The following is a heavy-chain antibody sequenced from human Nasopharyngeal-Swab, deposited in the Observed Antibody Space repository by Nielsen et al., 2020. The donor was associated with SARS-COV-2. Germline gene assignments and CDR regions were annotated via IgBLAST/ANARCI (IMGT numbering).Heavy chain of an antibody. CDR3: ARGAPYSSSSGDFDY. CDR2: ISSSSSYI. CDR1: GFTFSSYW. D-gene: IGHD6-6*01. Sequence: GGSLRPSCAASGFTFSSYWMSWVRQAPGKGLEWVSSISSSSSYIYYADSVKGRFTISRDNAKNSLYLQMNSLRAEDTAVYYCARGAPYSSSSGDFDYWGQGTLVTVSS. V-gene: IGHV3-21*01. J-gene: IGHJ4*02.